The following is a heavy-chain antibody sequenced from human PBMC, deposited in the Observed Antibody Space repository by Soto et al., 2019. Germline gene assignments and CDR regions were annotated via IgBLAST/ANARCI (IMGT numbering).Heavy chain of an antibody. Sequence: QVQLVQSGAEVKKPGASVKVSCKASGHTFTSYGISWVRQAPGQGLEWMGWISAYNGNTNYAQKLQGRVTMTTDTSTSTAYMELRSLRSDDTAVYYCARDPNPSYSSGWYRNNWFDPWGQGTLVTVSS. J-gene: IGHJ5*02. D-gene: IGHD6-19*01. V-gene: IGHV1-18*01. CDR3: ARDPNPSYSSGWYRNNWFDP. CDR1: GHTFTSYG. CDR2: ISAYNGNT.